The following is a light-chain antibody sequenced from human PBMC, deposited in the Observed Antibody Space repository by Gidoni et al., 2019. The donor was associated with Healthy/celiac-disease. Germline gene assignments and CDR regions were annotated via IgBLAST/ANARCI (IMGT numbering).Light chain of an antibody. CDR1: QSVLYSSNNKNY. Sequence: DIVMTQSPDSLAVSLGERATINCKSSQSVLYSSNNKNYLAWYQQKPGQPPKLLIYWASTRESGVPDRLSGSGSGTDFTLTISSLQAEDVAVYYCQQDYSTPPALTFXGXTKVXIK. J-gene: IGKJ4*01. CDR2: WAS. CDR3: QQDYSTPPALT. V-gene: IGKV4-1*01.